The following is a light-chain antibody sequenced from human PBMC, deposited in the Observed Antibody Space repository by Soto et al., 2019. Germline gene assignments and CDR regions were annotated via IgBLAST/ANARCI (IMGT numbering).Light chain of an antibody. CDR2: DVS. V-gene: IGLV2-11*01. J-gene: IGLJ1*01. CDR3: CAYAGSYTYV. CDR1: SSDVGSSNY. Sequence: QSALTQPRSVSGSPGQSVTISCTGTSSDVGSSNYVSWYQQHPGKVPKLMIYDVSKRPPGVPDRFSGSKSDNTASLTISGLQAEDEADYYCCAYAGSYTYVFGTGTKLTVL.